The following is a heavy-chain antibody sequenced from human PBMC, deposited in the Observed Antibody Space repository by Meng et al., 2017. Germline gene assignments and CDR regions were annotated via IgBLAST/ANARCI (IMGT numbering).Heavy chain of an antibody. V-gene: IGHV3-74*01. D-gene: IGHD4-23*01. CDR1: GFTFSSYW. CDR2: INSDGSST. CDR3: ARGGKYVWGLDY. Sequence: EVQLGGSGGGLFQPGGSLRRSCAALGFTFSSYWMTWVRQAPGKGLVWVSRINSDGSSTSYADSVKGRFTISRDNAKNTLYLQMNSLRAEDTAVYYCARGGKYVWGLDYWGQGTLVTVSS. J-gene: IGHJ4*02.